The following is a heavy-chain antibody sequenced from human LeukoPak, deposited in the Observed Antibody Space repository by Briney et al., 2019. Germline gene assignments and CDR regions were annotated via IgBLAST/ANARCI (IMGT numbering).Heavy chain of an antibody. CDR2: INSNGGST. CDR1: GFTVSSYA. V-gene: IGHV3-64*01. Sequence: GGSLRLSCAASGFTVSSYAMRWVRQAPGKGLEYVSAINSNGGSTYYANSVKGRFTISRDNSKNTLYLQMGSLRAEDMAVYYCARVGSWDAFDIWGQGTVVTVSS. J-gene: IGHJ3*02. D-gene: IGHD1-26*01. CDR3: ARVGSWDAFDI.